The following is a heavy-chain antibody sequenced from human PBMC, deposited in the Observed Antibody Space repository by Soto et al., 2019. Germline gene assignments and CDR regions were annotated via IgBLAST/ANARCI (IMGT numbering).Heavy chain of an antibody. CDR3: ARGSYGSGSYSGYYYGMDV. V-gene: IGHV4-59*01. CDR2: IYYSGST. J-gene: IGHJ6*02. Sequence: SETLSLTCTVAGGSISSYYWGWVRQPPGKGLEWIGYIYYSGSTNYNPSLKSRVTISVDTSKNQFSLKLSSVTAADTAVYYCARGSYGSGSYSGYYYGMDVWGQGTTVT. CDR1: GGSISSYY. D-gene: IGHD3-10*01.